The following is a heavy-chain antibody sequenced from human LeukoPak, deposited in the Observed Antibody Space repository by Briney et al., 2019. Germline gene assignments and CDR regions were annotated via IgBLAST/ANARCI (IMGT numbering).Heavy chain of an antibody. D-gene: IGHD1-1*01. V-gene: IGHV4-61*02. CDR2: IYTSGST. CDR3: AREGDWNDWFDP. J-gene: IGHJ5*02. Sequence: SETLSLTCTVSGGSISSGSYYWSWIRQPAGKGLEWIGRIYTSGSTNYNPSLKSRVTISVDTSKNQFSLKLSSVTAADTAVYYCAREGDWNDWFDPWGQGTLVTVSS. CDR1: GGSISSGSYY.